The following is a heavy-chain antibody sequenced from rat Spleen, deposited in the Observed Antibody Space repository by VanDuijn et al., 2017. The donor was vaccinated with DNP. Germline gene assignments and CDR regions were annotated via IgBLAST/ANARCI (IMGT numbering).Heavy chain of an antibody. CDR2: VWIGGTT. V-gene: IGHV2-43*01. CDR1: GFSLTNHH. J-gene: IGHJ2*01. Sequence: QVQLRESGPGLVQPSQTLSLACTVSGFSLTNHHVHWVRQPSGKGLEWMGVVWIGGTTHISSIFKSRVSISRDTSRSQAFLQMNSLQTEDTAIYFCTREEPRVLSFFSSLFDYWGQGVMVTVSS. D-gene: IGHD1-8*01. CDR3: TREEPRVLSFFSSLFDY.